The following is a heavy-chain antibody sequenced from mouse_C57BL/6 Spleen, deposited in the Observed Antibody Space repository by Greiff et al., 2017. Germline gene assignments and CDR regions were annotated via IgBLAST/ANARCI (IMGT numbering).Heavy chain of an antibody. CDR1: GYAFSSSW. D-gene: IGHD3-1*01. CDR3: ASSGPFYYFDY. J-gene: IGHJ2*01. V-gene: IGHV1-82*01. Sequence: VQLQQSGPELVKPGASVKISCKASGYAFSSSWMNWVKQRPGKGLEWIGRIYPGDGDTNYNGKFKGKATLTADKSSSTAYMQLSSLTSEDSAVYFCASSGPFYYFDYWGQGTTLTVSS. CDR2: IYPGDGDT.